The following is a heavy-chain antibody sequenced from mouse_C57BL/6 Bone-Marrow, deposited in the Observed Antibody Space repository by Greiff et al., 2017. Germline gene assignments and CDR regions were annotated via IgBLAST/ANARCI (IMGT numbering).Heavy chain of an antibody. V-gene: IGHV1-42*01. CDR3: ARADSNYGYFDY. Sequence: VQLQQSGPELVKPGASVKISCKASGYSFTGYYMNWVKQSPEKSLEWIGEINPSTGGTTYNQKFKAKATLTVDKSPSTAYMQLKSLTSEDSAFYYCARADSNYGYFDYWGQGTTLTVSS. CDR1: GYSFTGYY. D-gene: IGHD2-5*01. J-gene: IGHJ2*01. CDR2: INPSTGGT.